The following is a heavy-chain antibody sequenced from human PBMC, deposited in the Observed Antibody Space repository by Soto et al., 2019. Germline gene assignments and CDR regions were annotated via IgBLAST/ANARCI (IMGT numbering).Heavy chain of an antibody. CDR1: GDSISSYY. V-gene: IGHV4-59*01. CDR3: SLRSMAVVPEY. J-gene: IGHJ4*02. D-gene: IGHD3-3*02. Sequence: QVQLQESGPGLVKPSETLSLTCAVSGDSISSYYCMWIRQPPGKGLESIGYLYYGRSANYNPSLKSRVTLSVDTSTNQCSLSLSSMTAADSVVYYCSLRSMAVVPEYWGQGTLVTVSS. CDR2: LYYGRSA.